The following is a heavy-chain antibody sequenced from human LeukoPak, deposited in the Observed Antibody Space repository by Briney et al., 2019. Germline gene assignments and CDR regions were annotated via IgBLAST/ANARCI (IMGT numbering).Heavy chain of an antibody. J-gene: IGHJ4*02. CDR3: ASQNGDYSNYDY. CDR2: IIPIFGTA. Sequence: SVKVSCKASGGTFSSYAISWVRQAPGQGLEWMGGIIPIFGTANYAQKFQGRVTITADESTSTAYMELSSLRSEDTAVYYCASQNGDYSNYDYWGQGTLVTVFS. V-gene: IGHV1-69*13. D-gene: IGHD4-11*01. CDR1: GGTFSSYA.